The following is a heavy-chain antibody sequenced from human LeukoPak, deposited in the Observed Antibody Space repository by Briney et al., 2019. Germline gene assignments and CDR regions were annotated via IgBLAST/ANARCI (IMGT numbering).Heavy chain of an antibody. V-gene: IGHV3-23*01. D-gene: IGHD3-16*01. CDR3: ARDEDGRSSNYVFDY. Sequence: GGSLRLSCAASGFTFSSYAMSWVRQAPGKGLEWVSTIGDNGDSTYYADSVKGRFTISRDNSKNTVYLQMTTLRVEDTAVYYCARDEDGRSSNYVFDYWGQGTLVTVSS. J-gene: IGHJ4*02. CDR2: IGDNGDST. CDR1: GFTFSSYA.